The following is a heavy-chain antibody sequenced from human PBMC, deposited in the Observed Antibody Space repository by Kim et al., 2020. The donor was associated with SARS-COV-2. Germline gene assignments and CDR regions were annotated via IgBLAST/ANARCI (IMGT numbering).Heavy chain of an antibody. D-gene: IGHD3-22*01. CDR2: INTNTGNP. V-gene: IGHV7-4-1*02. CDR1: GYTFTSYA. Sequence: ASVKVSCKASGYTFTSYAMNWVRQAPGQGLEWMGWINTNTGNPTYAQGFTGRFVFSLDTSVSTAYLQISSLKAEDTAVYYCARENGLYYYDSSGYYSRYGMDVWGQGTTVTVSS. J-gene: IGHJ6*02. CDR3: ARENGLYYYDSSGYYSRYGMDV.